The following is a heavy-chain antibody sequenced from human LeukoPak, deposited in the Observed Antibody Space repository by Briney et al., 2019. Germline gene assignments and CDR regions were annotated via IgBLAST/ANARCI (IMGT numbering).Heavy chain of an antibody. Sequence: GGSLRLSCAASGFTFSSYSMNWVRQAPGKGLEWVSSISSSSSYIYYADSVKGRFTISRDNAKNSLYLQMNSLRAEDTAVYYYARAPIFGVVLDWGQGTLVTVSS. CDR1: GFTFSSYS. CDR3: ARAPIFGVVLD. D-gene: IGHD3-3*01. V-gene: IGHV3-21*01. CDR2: ISSSSSYI. J-gene: IGHJ4*02.